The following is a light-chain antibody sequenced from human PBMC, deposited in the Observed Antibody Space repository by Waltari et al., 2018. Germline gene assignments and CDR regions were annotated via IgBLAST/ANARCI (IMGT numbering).Light chain of an antibody. Sequence: QSALTQPASVSGSPGQSITISCTGSSDDVGRYKFVSWYQQPPGKVPKLLIFYVTDRPSGVSDRFSGSKSGNTASLTISGLQPEDEADYYCSSHTTSSTLVFGGGTRVTVL. CDR3: SSHTTSSTLV. V-gene: IGLV2-14*03. CDR2: YVT. CDR1: SDDVGRYKF. J-gene: IGLJ2*01.